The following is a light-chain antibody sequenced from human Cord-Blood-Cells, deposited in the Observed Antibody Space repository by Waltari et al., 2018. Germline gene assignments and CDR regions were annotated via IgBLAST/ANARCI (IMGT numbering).Light chain of an antibody. CDR3: QQYNNWPPYT. V-gene: IGKV3-15*01. J-gene: IGKJ2*01. Sequence: EIVMTQSPANMSVSPGERATLSCRASQSVSSNLAWYQQKPGQAPMLLIYGASTRATGIPARFSGSGSGTEFTLTISSLQSEDFAVYYCQQYNNWPPYTFGQGTKLEIK. CDR2: GAS. CDR1: QSVSSN.